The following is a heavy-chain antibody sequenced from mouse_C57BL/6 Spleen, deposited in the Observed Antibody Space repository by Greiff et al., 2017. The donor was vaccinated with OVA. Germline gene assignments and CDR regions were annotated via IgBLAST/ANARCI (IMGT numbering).Heavy chain of an antibody. J-gene: IGHJ2*01. CDR3: ARGPPYYYGSSYFDY. CDR2: INPNNGGT. D-gene: IGHD1-1*01. V-gene: IGHV1-18*01. CDR1: GYTFTDYN. Sequence: VQLQQSGPELVKPGASVKIPCKASGYTFTDYNMDWVKQSHGKSLEWIGDINPNNGGTIYNQKFKGKATLTVDKSSSTAYMELRSLTSEDTAVYYCARGPPYYYGSSYFDYWGQGTTLTVSS.